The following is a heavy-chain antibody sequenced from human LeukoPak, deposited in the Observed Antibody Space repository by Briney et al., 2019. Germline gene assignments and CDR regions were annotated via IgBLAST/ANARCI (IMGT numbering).Heavy chain of an antibody. J-gene: IGHJ4*02. Sequence: SETLSLTCTVSGGSISSYYWSWIRQPPGKGLEWIGFIFYSYSGTTNYNPSLKSRVTISVDTSKNRFSLKLSSVTAADTAVYYCASLWIQLKPPFDYWGQGTLVTVSS. V-gene: IGHV4-59*01. CDR2: IFYSYSGTT. CDR1: GGSISSYY. CDR3: ASLWIQLKPPFDY. D-gene: IGHD5-18*01.